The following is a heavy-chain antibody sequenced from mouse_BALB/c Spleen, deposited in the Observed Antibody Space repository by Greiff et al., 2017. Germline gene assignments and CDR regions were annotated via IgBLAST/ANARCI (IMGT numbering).Heavy chain of an antibody. Sequence: QVQLTESGPGLVAPSQSLSITCTVSGFSLTSYGVHWVRQPPGKGLEWLGVIWAGGSTNYNSALMSRLSISKDNSKSQVFLKMNSLQTDDTAMYYCARVTGGNYDYAMDYWGQGTSVTVSS. D-gene: IGHD2-1*01. V-gene: IGHV2-9*02. CDR2: IWAGGST. CDR1: GFSLTSYG. CDR3: ARVTGGNYDYAMDY. J-gene: IGHJ4*01.